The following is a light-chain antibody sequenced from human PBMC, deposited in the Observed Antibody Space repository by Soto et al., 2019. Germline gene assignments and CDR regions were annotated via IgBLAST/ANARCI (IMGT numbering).Light chain of an antibody. CDR1: SSDVGGYNY. CDR2: EVS. Sequence: QSVLTQPPSASGSPGQSVTISCTGTSSDVGGYNYVSWYQQHPGKAPKLMIYEVSKRPSGVPDRFSGSKSGNTASLTVSGLQAEDEADYYCSSYAGSKHVVLGGGTKLTVL. J-gene: IGLJ2*01. CDR3: SSYAGSKHVV. V-gene: IGLV2-8*01.